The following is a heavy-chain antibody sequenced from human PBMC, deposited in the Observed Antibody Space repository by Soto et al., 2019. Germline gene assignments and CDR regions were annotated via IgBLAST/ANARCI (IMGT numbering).Heavy chain of an antibody. Sequence: QVQLVQSGAEVTKPGASVKVSCKASGYTFTGHYIHWVRQAPGQGLEWMGWINPNNGGTKYAQNCQGWVTMTRDTSISTGYMDLSRLRSNDTAVYYCARGNLPRLEAFDIWGQGTMVTVSS. V-gene: IGHV1-2*04. CDR3: ARGNLPRLEAFDI. CDR2: INPNNGGT. CDR1: GYTFTGHY. J-gene: IGHJ3*02.